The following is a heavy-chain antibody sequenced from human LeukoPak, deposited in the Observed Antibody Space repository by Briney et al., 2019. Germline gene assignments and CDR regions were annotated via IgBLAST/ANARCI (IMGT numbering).Heavy chain of an antibody. CDR3: ARVQWLAPVDY. J-gene: IGHJ4*02. V-gene: IGHV4-34*01. D-gene: IGHD6-19*01. CDR1: GGSFSGYY. Sequence: SDTLSLTCAVYGGSFSGYYWSWIRQPPGKGLEWIGEINHSGSTNYNPSLKSRVTISVDTSKNQFSLTLSSVTAADTAVYYGARVQWLAPVDYWGEGTLVTVSS. CDR2: INHSGST.